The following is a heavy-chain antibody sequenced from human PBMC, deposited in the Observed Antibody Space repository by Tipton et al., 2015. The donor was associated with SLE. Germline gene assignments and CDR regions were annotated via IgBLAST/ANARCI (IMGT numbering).Heavy chain of an antibody. CDR3: ARVPDCSSTSCPFDY. V-gene: IGHV4-38-2*01. CDR2: IYHSGST. J-gene: IGHJ4*02. D-gene: IGHD2-2*01. CDR1: GYSISSGYY. Sequence: GLVKPSETLSLTCAVSGYSISSGYYWGWIRQPPGKGLEWIGSIYHSGSTYYNPSLKSRVTISVDTSKNQFSLKLSSVTAADTAVYYCARVPDCSSTSCPFDYWGQGTLVTVSS.